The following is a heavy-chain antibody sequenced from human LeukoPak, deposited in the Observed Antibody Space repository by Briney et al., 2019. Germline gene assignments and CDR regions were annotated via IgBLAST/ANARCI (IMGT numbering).Heavy chain of an antibody. CDR3: ARHYGGGYCSGGSCYSSFDY. CDR1: GFSFSNYW. CDR2: IYAGDSDT. J-gene: IGHJ4*02. V-gene: IGHV5-51*01. D-gene: IGHD2-15*01. Sequence: GESLNISCKVSGFSFSNYWIGWVRQMPGEGLEWRGIIYAGDSDTRYSPSFQGQVTISADNSISTAYLQWSSLKASDTAMYYCARHYGGGYCSGGSCYSSFDYWGQGTLVTVSS.